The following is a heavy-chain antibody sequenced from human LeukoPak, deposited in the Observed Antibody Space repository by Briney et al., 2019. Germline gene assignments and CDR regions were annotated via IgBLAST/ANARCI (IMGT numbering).Heavy chain of an antibody. V-gene: IGHV3-23*01. CDR3: EKVMAGAGFDY. CDR2: ISVSGGST. CDR1: GFTFSSYA. J-gene: IGHJ4*02. D-gene: IGHD1-26*01. Sequence: PGGSLRLSCAASGFTFSSYAMSWVRQAPGKGREGVSAISVSGGSTYYADSVKGRFTISRDNSKNTLYLQMNSLRAEDTAVYYCEKVMAGAGFDYWGQGTLVTVSS.